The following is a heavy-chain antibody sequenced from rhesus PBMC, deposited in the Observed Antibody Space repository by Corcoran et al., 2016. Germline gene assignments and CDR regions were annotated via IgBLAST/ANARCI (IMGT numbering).Heavy chain of an antibody. J-gene: IGHJ2*01. CDR1: GGSFSGSY. V-gene: IGHV4-165*01. Sequence: QVQLQESGPGLVKPSETLSLTCAVSGGSFSGSYWGWIRQPPGKGLEWIGYRSGSSGSSNYNPSHKRRVTIPTETSKNQVSMKLSSVTAADTAVYYGARERNWYFDLWGPGTPITISS. CDR2: RSGSSGSS. CDR3: ARERNWYFDL.